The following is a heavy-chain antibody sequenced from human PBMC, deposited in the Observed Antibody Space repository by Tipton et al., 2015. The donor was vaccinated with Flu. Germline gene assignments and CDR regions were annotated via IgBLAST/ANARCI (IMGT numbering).Heavy chain of an antibody. Sequence: SLRLSCAVSGFTVSTNFMSWVRQAPGKGLEWVSIIYSGGTTYYADSVKGRFTISRDNSKNTLFLQMDSLRAEDTAVYYCGREFYESARHYYYGMDVWGQGTTVTVS. J-gene: IGHJ6*02. CDR2: IYSGGTT. CDR1: GFTVSTNF. V-gene: IGHV3-53*01. CDR3: GREFYESARHYYYGMDV. D-gene: IGHD3-22*01.